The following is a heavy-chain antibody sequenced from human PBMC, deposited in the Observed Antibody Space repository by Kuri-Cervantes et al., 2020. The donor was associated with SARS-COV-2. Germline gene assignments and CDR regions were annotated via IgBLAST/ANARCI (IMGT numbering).Heavy chain of an antibody. D-gene: IGHD3-16*01. J-gene: IGHJ3*01. Sequence: SETLSLTCTVSGGSISSSSYYWGWIRQPPGKGLEWIGQMYLPGIANYNPSLRGRVTISGDKSQRQISLKLISLTAADTAVYYRARNWGFGFDVWGQGIMVTVSS. CDR1: GGSISSSSYY. CDR2: MYLPGIA. V-gene: IGHV4-39*07. CDR3: ARNWGFGFDV.